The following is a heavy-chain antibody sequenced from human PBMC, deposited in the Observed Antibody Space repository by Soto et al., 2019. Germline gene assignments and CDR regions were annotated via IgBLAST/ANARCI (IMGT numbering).Heavy chain of an antibody. D-gene: IGHD5-18*01. Sequence: ASVKFSCKASGYTFTTFGLTWVRQAPGQGLEWMGWISAYNTKYAQKFEGRVIMTTDTMTTDTSTSTFYMELKSLGYDDTAVYYCARVWDSYGWGGFDYWGQGTLVTVSS. CDR2: ISAYNT. J-gene: IGHJ4*02. V-gene: IGHV1-18*04. CDR3: ARVWDSYGWGGFDY. CDR1: GYTFTTFG.